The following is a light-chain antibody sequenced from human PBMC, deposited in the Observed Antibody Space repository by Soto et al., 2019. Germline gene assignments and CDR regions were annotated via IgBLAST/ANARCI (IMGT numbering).Light chain of an antibody. CDR1: QSVSSN. Sequence: EIVMTQSPATLSVSPGERATLSCRASQSVSSNLAWYQQTPGQAPRLLIYGASTRATGIPARVSGSGSGTEFTITISSLQSEDFAVYYCQQYNNWPGWTFGQGTKVEIK. CDR3: QQYNNWPGWT. V-gene: IGKV3-15*01. J-gene: IGKJ1*01. CDR2: GAS.